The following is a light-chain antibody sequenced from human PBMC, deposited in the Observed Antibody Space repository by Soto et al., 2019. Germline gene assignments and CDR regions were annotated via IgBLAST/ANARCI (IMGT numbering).Light chain of an antibody. CDR3: QSFDSRLSGWV. J-gene: IGLJ3*02. Sequence: QAVVTQPPSVSGAPGQTVTISCTGSSSNIGAGYDLHWYQQLPGTAPKLLIYGNNNRPSGVPDRFSGSKSGTSASLALTGLQAEDEADYYCQSFDSRLSGWVFGGGTKLTVL. CDR2: GNN. V-gene: IGLV1-40*01. CDR1: SSNIGAGYD.